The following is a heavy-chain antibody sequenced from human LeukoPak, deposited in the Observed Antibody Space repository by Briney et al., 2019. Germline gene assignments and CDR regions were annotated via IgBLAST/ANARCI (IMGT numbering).Heavy chain of an antibody. CDR2: ISSSGSTI. J-gene: IGHJ4*02. V-gene: IGHV3-48*04. D-gene: IGHD6-13*01. CDR3: ASPLVLLGYY. CDR1: GFTFSSYS. Sequence: PGGSLRLSCAASGFTFSSYSMNWVRQAPGKGLEWVSYISSSGSTIYYADSVKGRFTISRDNAKNSLYLQMNSLRAEDTAVYYCASPLVLLGYYWGQGTLVTVSS.